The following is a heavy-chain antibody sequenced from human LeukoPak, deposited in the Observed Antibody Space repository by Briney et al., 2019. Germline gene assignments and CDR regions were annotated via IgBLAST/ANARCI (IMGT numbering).Heavy chain of an antibody. D-gene: IGHD6-6*01. J-gene: IGHJ5*02. CDR2: INPNSGGT. CDR1: GYTFTGYY. Sequence: ASVKVSCKASGYTFTGYYMHWVRQAPGQGLEWMGWINPNSGGTNYAQKFQGRVTMTRDTSISTAYMELSGLRSDDTAVYYCARSIAARPRFDPWGQGTLVTVSS. CDR3: ARSIAARPRFDP. V-gene: IGHV1-2*02.